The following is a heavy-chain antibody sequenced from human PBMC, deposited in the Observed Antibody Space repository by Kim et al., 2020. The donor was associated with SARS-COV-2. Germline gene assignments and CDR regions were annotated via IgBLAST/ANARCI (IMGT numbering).Heavy chain of an antibody. V-gene: IGHV1-69*13. D-gene: IGHD3-22*01. J-gene: IGHJ4*02. CDR2: IIPIFGTA. CDR1: VGTFSSYA. CDR3: ARGRSGYYASYFDY. Sequence: SVKVSCKASVGTFSSYAISWVRQAPGQGLEWMGGIIPIFGTANYAQKFQGRVTITADESTSTAYMELSSLRSEDTAVYYCARGRSGYYASYFDYWGQGTMVTVSS.